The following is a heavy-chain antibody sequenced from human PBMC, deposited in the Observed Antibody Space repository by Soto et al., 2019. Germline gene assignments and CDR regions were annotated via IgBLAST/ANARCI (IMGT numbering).Heavy chain of an antibody. CDR1: GYDFSGYW. CDR3: ARGITGISHPYHFDS. V-gene: IGHV5-51*01. J-gene: IGHJ4*02. CDR2: IYPGDSDT. D-gene: IGHD1-20*01. Sequence: GESLKISCKGFGYDFSGYWIGWVRQMSGKGLEWMGTIYPGDSDTRYSPSFKGQIIISADRSITTAYLQWSSLKASDTATYYCARGITGISHPYHFDSWGQGTLVTVSS.